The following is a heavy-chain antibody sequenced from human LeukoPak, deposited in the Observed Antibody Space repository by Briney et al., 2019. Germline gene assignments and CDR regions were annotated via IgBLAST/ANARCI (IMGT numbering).Heavy chain of an antibody. CDR1: GFTFSSHW. J-gene: IGHJ4*02. D-gene: IGHD3-3*01. Sequence: GGSLRLSCAAPGFTFSSHWMSWVRQAPGKGLEWVANIKEDGSETYYVDSVKGRFTISRDNARNSLDLQMNSLRAEDTAVYYCARDVIAVLGVDHPLDFWGQGAQVTASS. CDR2: IKEDGSET. CDR3: ARDVIAVLGVDHPLDF. V-gene: IGHV3-7*01.